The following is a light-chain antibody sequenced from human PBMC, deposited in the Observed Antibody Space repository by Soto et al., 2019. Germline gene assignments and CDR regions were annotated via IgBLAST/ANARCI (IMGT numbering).Light chain of an antibody. CDR1: QSISSW. Sequence: IQVINSPATLSATVKDRVTITCRASQSISSWLAWYQQKPGKAPKLLIYDASSLQSGVPSRFGGSGSGTDFTLTITSLLPDDCATYYCQHYSLYSPWTFGQGTTVDI. J-gene: IGKJ1*01. V-gene: IGKV1-5*01. CDR2: DAS. CDR3: QHYSLYSPWT.